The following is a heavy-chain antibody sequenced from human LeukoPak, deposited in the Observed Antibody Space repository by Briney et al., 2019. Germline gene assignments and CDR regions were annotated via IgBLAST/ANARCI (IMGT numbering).Heavy chain of an antibody. V-gene: IGHV4-34*01. CDR3: ARLVPASIGAYYYMDV. Sequence: PSETLSLTCAVYGGSFSGYYWSWIRQPPGKGLEWIGEINHSGSTNYNPSLKSRVTISVDTSKNQFSLKLSSVTAADTAVYWCARLVPASIGAYYYMDVWGKGTTVTISS. CDR2: INHSGST. J-gene: IGHJ6*03. D-gene: IGHD2-2*01. CDR1: GGSFSGYY.